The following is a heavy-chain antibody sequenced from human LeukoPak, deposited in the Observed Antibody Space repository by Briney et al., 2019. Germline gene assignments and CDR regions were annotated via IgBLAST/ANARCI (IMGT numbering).Heavy chain of an antibody. D-gene: IGHD3-22*01. CDR2: IYSDGCS. J-gene: IGHJ4*02. Sequence: PGGSLRLSCVASAFSVSSNCMTWVRQAPGGGLEWVSVIYSDGCSYYSGSVKGRFTISRDSSKNTLYLQMNNLRAEDTAIYYCTKLLGSGYYWGVDYWGQGTLVTVSS. CDR1: AFSVSSNC. CDR3: TKLLGSGYYWGVDY. V-gene: IGHV3-53*01.